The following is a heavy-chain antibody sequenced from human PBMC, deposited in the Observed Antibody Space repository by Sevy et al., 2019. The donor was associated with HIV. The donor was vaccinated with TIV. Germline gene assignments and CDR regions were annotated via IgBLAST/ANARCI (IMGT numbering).Heavy chain of an antibody. J-gene: IGHJ3*02. CDR1: GFTFSSYA. Sequence: GGYLRLSCAASGFTFSSYAMHWVRQAPGKGLEYVSAISSNGGSTYYADSVKGRFTISRDNSKNTLYLQMGSLRAEDMAVYYCARESMATDAFDIWGQGTMVIVSS. CDR2: ISSNGGST. CDR3: ARESMATDAFDI. D-gene: IGHD5-12*01. V-gene: IGHV3-64*02.